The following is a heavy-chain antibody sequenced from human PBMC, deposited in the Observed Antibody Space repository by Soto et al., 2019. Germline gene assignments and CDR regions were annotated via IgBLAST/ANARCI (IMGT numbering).Heavy chain of an antibody. CDR2: IYWDDDK. Sequence: QITLNESGPTVVKPAETLTLTCTFSGFSLTTSGVGVGWIRQSPGKAPEWLALIYWDDDKRYSASLKSRLTLTKDTSKTQVVLTMASVDPADTATYYCAHRILRTVFGLVTTTAIYFDFWGQGTPVVVSS. D-gene: IGHD3-3*01. CDR1: GFSLTTSGVG. V-gene: IGHV2-5*02. J-gene: IGHJ4*02. CDR3: AHRILRTVFGLVTTTAIYFDF.